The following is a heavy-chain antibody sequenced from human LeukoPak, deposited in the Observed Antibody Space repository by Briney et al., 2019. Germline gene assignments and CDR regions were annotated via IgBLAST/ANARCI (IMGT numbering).Heavy chain of an antibody. CDR2: ISSSSSYI. J-gene: IGHJ6*03. Sequence: GGSLRLSCAASGFSFENYNMNWVRQAPGKGLEWVSSISSSSSYIYYADSVKGRFTISRDNAKNSLYLQMNSLRAEDTAVYYCARSSGAAAGSILGRYYYYYMDVWGKGTTVTVSS. CDR1: GFSFENYN. CDR3: ARSSGAAAGSILGRYYYYYMDV. D-gene: IGHD6-13*01. V-gene: IGHV3-21*01.